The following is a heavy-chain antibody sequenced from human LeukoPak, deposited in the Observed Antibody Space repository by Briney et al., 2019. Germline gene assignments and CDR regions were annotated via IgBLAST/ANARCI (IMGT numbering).Heavy chain of an antibody. Sequence: GGSLRLSCATSGFTLSSYSMNWVRQAPGKGLEWVGRIKSKTDGGTTDYAAPVKGRFTISRDDSKNTLYLQMNSLEIEDTAVYYCTTWLDCSSTSCYVNFDYWGQGTLVTVSS. V-gene: IGHV3-15*01. CDR1: GFTLSSYS. J-gene: IGHJ4*02. D-gene: IGHD2-2*01. CDR2: IKSKTDGGTT. CDR3: TTWLDCSSTSCYVNFDY.